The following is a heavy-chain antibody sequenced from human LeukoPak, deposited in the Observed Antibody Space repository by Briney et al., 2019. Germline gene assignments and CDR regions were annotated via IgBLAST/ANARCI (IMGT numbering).Heavy chain of an antibody. V-gene: IGHV4-30-2*01. CDR3: ARASRGYYYYGMDV. J-gene: IGHJ6*04. Sequence: SETLSLTCAVSGGSISSGGYSWSWIRQPPGKGLEWIGYIYHSGSTYYNPSLKSQVTISVDRSKNQFSLKLSSVTAADTAVYYCARASRGYYYYGMDVWGKGTTVTVSS. CDR2: IYHSGST. D-gene: IGHD3-10*01. CDR1: GGSISSGGYS.